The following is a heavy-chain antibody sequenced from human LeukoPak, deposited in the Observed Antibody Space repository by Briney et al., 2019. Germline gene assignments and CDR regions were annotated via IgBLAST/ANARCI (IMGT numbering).Heavy chain of an antibody. CDR1: GFTFSSYW. CDR3: ARSLRDGYITFYGMDV. Sequence: GGSLRLSCAASGFTFSSYWMHWVRQAPGKGLVWVSRINSDGSSTSYADSVKGRFTISRDNAKNTLYLQMNSLRAEDTAVYYCARSLRDGYITFYGMDVWGQGTTVTVP. J-gene: IGHJ6*02. V-gene: IGHV3-74*01. CDR2: INSDGSST. D-gene: IGHD5-24*01.